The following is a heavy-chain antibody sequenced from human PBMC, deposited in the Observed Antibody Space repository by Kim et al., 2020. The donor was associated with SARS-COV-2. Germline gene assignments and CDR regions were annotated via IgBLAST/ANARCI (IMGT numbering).Heavy chain of an antibody. CDR1: GFTFSSYG. J-gene: IGHJ6*02. D-gene: IGHD6-13*01. V-gene: IGHV3-33*01. Sequence: GGSLRLSCAASGFTFSSYGMHWVRQAPGKGLEWVAVIWYDGSNKYYADSVKGRFTISRDNSKNTLYLQMNSLRAEDTAVYYCARGAQQLVPYYYYYYGLDVWGQGTTVTVAS. CDR2: IWYDGSNK. CDR3: ARGAQQLVPYYYYYYGLDV.